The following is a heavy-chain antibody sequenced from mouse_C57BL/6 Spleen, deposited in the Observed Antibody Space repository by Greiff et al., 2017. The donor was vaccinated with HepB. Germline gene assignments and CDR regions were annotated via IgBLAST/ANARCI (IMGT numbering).Heavy chain of an antibody. J-gene: IGHJ4*01. CDR3: AKSPVSSYALDD. V-gene: IGHV2-5*01. CDR1: GFSLTSYG. CDR2: IWRGGST. Sequence: QVQLQQSGPGLVQPSQSLSITCTVSGFSLTSYGVHWVRQSPGKGLEWLGVIWRGGSTDYNAAFMSRLGITKDNTKSQVFFRMNSLEADDTAIYCCAKSPVSSYALDDWGKGTSVTVSS.